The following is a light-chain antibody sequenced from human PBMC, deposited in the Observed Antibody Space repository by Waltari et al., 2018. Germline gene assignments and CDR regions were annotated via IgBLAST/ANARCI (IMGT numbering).Light chain of an antibody. CDR2: DKN. CDR1: GIRSYY. CDR3: HSRDASGVGGS. Sequence: SSELTQDPAVSVAMGQTVTITCQGNGIRSYYASWYQQRPGQAPILIMYDKNNRHSGVPDRFPGSNSDNTASLTITGAQAEDEASYYCHSRDASGVGGSFGGGTKLTVL. J-gene: IGLJ2*01. V-gene: IGLV3-19*01.